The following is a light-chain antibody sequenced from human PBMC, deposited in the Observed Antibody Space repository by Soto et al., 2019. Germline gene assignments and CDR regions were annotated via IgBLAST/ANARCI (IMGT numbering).Light chain of an antibody. J-gene: IGKJ4*01. Sequence: DIQMTQSPSTLSASVGDRVTITCRASQSISSWLAWYQQKPGKAPKLLIYKASSLESGVPSSFGGSGSGTEFTLTVSSLQPDDFATYYCQQYNNYPLTFGGGTKVEIK. V-gene: IGKV1-5*03. CDR3: QQYNNYPLT. CDR1: QSISSW. CDR2: KAS.